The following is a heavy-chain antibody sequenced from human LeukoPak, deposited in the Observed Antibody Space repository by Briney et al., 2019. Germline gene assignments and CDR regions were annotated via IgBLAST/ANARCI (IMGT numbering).Heavy chain of an antibody. CDR3: AKLMVRGVIIDGQGDY. V-gene: IGHV3-21*01. D-gene: IGHD3-10*01. Sequence: GGSLRLSCAASGFTFSSYSMNWVRQAPGKGLEWVSSISSSSSYIYYADSVKGRFTISRDNAKNSLYLQMNSLRAEDTAVYYCAKLMVRGVIIDGQGDYWGQGTLVTVSS. CDR2: ISSSSSYI. CDR1: GFTFSSYS. J-gene: IGHJ4*02.